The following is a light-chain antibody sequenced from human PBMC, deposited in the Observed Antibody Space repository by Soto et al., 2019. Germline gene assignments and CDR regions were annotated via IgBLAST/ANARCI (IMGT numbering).Light chain of an antibody. J-gene: IGKJ4*01. CDR2: GAP. CDR1: QSVSSN. V-gene: IGKV3D-15*01. Sequence: IVVKQTPAPLSVSPGERATLSCRARQSVSSNLAWYQQKPGQAPRLLSYGAPTRATGIPDRVGGSGSGTEFTLTISRPEPGDSAVYYCQHFGIPTLTFGGGTKVDIK. CDR3: QHFGIPTLT.